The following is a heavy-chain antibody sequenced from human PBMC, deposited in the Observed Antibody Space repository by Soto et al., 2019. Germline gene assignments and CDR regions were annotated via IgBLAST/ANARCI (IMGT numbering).Heavy chain of an antibody. CDR2: ISYDGSNK. CDR3: AKHLRRSLEWLLSPTDY. V-gene: IGHV3-30*18. CDR1: GFTFSSYG. J-gene: IGHJ4*02. Sequence: GSLRLSCAASGFTFSSYGMHWVRQAPGKGLEWVAVISYDGSNKYYADSVKGRFTISRDNSKNTLYLQMNSLRAEDTAVYYCAKHLRRSLEWLLSPTDYWGQGTLVTVS. D-gene: IGHD3-3*01.